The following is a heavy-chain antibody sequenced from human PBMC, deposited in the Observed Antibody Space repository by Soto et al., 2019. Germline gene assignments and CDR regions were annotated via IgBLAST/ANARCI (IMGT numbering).Heavy chain of an antibody. CDR1: GFTFSSSA. J-gene: IGHJ4*02. CDR2: ISGSGGDT. V-gene: IGHV3-23*01. Sequence: EVQLLELGGGLVQPGGSLRLYCAASGFTFSSSAMSWVRQAPGRGLERVSTISGSGGDTYYANSVKGRFTISRDNSKNTLSMQMNSRRAEDTAVYYCAKGYARGFDYWGQGTLVSVSS. CDR3: AKGYARGFDY. D-gene: IGHD3-16*01.